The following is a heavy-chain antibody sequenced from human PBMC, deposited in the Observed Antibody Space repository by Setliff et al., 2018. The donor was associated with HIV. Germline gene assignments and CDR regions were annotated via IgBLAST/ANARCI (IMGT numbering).Heavy chain of an antibody. CDR2: IIPSDNRT. D-gene: IGHD1-26*01. CDR1: GGTFSSHA. CDR3: AREGNSGHGGQIEFDY. V-gene: IGHV1-69*10. Sequence: GASVKVSCKASGGTFSSHAINWVRQAPGQGLEWMGGIIPSDNRTYYAQKFQGRVTMTRDTSTSSVYMELRSLRSEDTAVYYCAREGNSGHGGQIEFDYWGQGTLVTVSS. J-gene: IGHJ4*02.